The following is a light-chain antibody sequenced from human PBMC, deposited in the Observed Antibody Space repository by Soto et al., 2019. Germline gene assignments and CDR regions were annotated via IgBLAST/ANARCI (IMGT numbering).Light chain of an antibody. CDR2: GNS. CDR3: QSYDSSLSALYV. CDR1: SSKIGAGYD. J-gene: IGLJ1*01. V-gene: IGLV1-40*01. Sequence: HSSLAQPPSVSGAPGPRGTISCTGSSSKIGAGYDVHWYQQLPGTAPKLLIYGNSNRPSGVPDRFSGSKSGTSASLAITGLQAEDEADYYCQSYDSSLSALYVFGTGTKVTVL.